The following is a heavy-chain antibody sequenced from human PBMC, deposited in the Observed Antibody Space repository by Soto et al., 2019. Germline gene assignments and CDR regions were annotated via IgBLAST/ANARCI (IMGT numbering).Heavy chain of an antibody. CDR3: ARFHDS. CDR1: GASVNSANFH. J-gene: IGHJ4*02. Sequence: SETLSLTCTVSGASVNSANFHWSWIRQPPGKGLEWIGYIFHFGEANYNPSLKSRVTISIDTSKNQFSLNLSSVTAADTAMYYCARFHDSWGPGILVTVPQ. V-gene: IGHV4-61*01. CDR2: IFHFGEA.